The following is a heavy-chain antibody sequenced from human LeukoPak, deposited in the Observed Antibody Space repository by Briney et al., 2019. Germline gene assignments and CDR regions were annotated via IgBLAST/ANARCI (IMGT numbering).Heavy chain of an antibody. V-gene: IGHV3-48*03. J-gene: IGHJ4*02. D-gene: IGHD3-22*01. CDR3: ARGPPNYYDSSGYFYL. CDR2: ISSSGNTI. Sequence: GGSLSLSCAASGFTFNNFEMNWVRHAPGKGLEWVSYISSSGNTIYYAESVKGRFTISRDNAKNSLYLQMNSLRAEDTALYFCARGPPNYYDSSGYFYLWGQGTLVTVSS. CDR1: GFTFNNFE.